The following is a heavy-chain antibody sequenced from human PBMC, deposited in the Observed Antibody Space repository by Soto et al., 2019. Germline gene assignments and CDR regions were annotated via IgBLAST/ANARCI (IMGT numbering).Heavy chain of an antibody. V-gene: IGHV3-13*01. CDR1: GFIFSNYD. J-gene: IGHJ4*02. CDR2: IDTGDDT. Sequence: EVQLVESGGGLVQPGGSLRLSCAASGFIFSNYDMHWVRQTAGEGLEWVSLIDTGDDTYYPDSVKGRFSISRENAKNSLYLQMNNLRAGDTAVYYCARGRGYCDFNTCHYSFDLWGPGTQVTVSA. CDR3: ARGRGYCDFNTCHYSFDL. D-gene: IGHD2-15*01.